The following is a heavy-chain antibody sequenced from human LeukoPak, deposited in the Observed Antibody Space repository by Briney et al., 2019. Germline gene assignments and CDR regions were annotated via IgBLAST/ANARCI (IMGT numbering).Heavy chain of an antibody. J-gene: IGHJ5*02. CDR3: ARIVVVAATPEPFWFDP. CDR2: IIPIFGTA. V-gene: IGHV1-69*13. CDR1: GGTFSSYA. D-gene: IGHD2-15*01. Sequence: SVKVSCTASGGTFSSYAISWVRQAPGQGLEWMGGIIPIFGTANYAQKFQGRVTITADESTSTAYMELSSLRSEDTAVYYCARIVVVAATPEPFWFDPWGQGTLVTVSS.